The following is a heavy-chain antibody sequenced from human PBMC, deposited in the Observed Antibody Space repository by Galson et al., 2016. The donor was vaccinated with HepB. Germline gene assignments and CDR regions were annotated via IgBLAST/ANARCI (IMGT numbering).Heavy chain of an antibody. V-gene: IGHV3-74*01. CDR1: GFAFRSHW. Sequence: SLRLSCAASGFAFRSHWMHWVRQAPGKGPVWVSRINSDGTISNYADSLKRRFTISRDNAKSTMYLEMNSLRAEDTAVYYCVRDPSVVPETAYNWYDPWGQGTLVTVSS. D-gene: IGHD2-15*01. J-gene: IGHJ5*02. CDR3: VRDPSVVPETAYNWYDP. CDR2: INSDGTIS.